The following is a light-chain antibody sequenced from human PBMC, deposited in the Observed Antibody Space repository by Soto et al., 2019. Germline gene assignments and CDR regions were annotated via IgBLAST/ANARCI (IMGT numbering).Light chain of an antibody. V-gene: IGLV2-23*02. J-gene: IGLJ2*01. CDR1: SSDVGSYNL. CDR2: EVS. Sequence: SALTQPASVSGSPGQSITISCTGTSSDVGSYNLVSWYQQHPGKAPELMIYEVSKRPSGVSNRFSGSKSGNTASLTISGLQAEDEADYYCCSYAGSSTLFGGGTKLTVL. CDR3: CSYAGSSTL.